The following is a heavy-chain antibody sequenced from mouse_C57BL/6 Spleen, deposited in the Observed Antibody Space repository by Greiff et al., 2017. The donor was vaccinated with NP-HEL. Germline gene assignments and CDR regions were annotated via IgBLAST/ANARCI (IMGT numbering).Heavy chain of an antibody. V-gene: IGHV5-16*01. J-gene: IGHJ2*01. CDR1: GFTFSDYY. D-gene: IGHD1-1*01. CDR2: INYDGSST. CDR3: ARDHGRGYYFDY. Sequence: EVKVVESEGGLVQPGSSMKLSCTASGFTFSDYYMAWVRQVPEKGLEWVANINYDGSSTYYLDSLKSRFIISRDNAKNILYLQMSSLKSEDTATYYCARDHGRGYYFDYWGQGTTLTVSS.